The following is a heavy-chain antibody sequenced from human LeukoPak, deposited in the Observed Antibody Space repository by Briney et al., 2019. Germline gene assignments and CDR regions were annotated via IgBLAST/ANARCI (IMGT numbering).Heavy chain of an antibody. Sequence: ASVKVSCKASGYTFTGYYMHWVRQAPGQGLEWMGRINPNSGGTNYAQKFQGRVTMTRDTSISTAYMELSRLRSDDTAVYSCARQAIILRFLGNWFDPWGQGTLVTVSS. V-gene: IGHV1-2*06. CDR2: INPNSGGT. D-gene: IGHD3-3*01. J-gene: IGHJ5*02. CDR1: GYTFTGYY. CDR3: ARQAIILRFLGNWFDP.